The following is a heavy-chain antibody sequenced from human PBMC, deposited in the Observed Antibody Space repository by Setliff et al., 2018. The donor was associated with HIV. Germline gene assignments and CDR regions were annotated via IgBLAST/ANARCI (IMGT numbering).Heavy chain of an antibody. J-gene: IGHJ4*02. CDR2: IYTSGIT. Sequence: PSETLSLTCTVSGGSMSSYYWSWIRQPAGKGLEWIGRIYTSGITNYNPSLKSRVTMSVDTSKNQFSLKLTSVTAADTAVYYCATADYMYGRNIFDYWDQGTLVTVSS. D-gene: IGHD5-12*01. CDR1: GGSMSSYY. V-gene: IGHV4-4*07. CDR3: ATADYMYGRNIFDY.